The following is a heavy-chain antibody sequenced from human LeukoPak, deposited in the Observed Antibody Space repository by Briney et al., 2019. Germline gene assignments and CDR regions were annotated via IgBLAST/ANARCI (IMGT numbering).Heavy chain of an antibody. CDR1: GGTFSGYY. D-gene: IGHD2-2*01. CDR3: ASKVPDPYYFDY. CDR2: INHSGST. Sequence: SETVSLTCAVYGGTFSGYYWSWIRQPPGKGLEWIGEINHSGSTNYNPSLKSRVTISVDTSKNQFSLKLSSVTAADTAVYYCASKVPDPYYFDYWGQGTLDTVSS. J-gene: IGHJ4*02. V-gene: IGHV4-34*01.